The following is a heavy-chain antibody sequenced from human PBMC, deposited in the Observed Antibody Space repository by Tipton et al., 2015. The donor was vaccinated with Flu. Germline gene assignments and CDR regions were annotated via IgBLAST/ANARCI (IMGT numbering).Heavy chain of an antibody. CDR2: INPNSGGT. J-gene: IGHJ3*02. CDR1: GYTFTGYY. V-gene: IGHV1-2*02. D-gene: IGHD3-22*01. Sequence: QVQLVQSGAEVKKPGASVKVSCKASGYTFTGYYMHWVRRAPGQGLEWMGWINPNSGGTNYAQKFQGRVTMTRDTSISTAYMELSRLRSDDTAVYYCARYRWNMIENPNDASDIWGQGTMVTVSS. CDR3: ARYRWNMIENPNDASDI.